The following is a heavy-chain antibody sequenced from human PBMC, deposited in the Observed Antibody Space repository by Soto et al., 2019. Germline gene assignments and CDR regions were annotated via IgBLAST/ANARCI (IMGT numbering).Heavy chain of an antibody. CDR2: ISSSGAST. J-gene: IGHJ4*02. CDR1: AFTFSSYA. V-gene: IGHV3-23*01. Sequence: GGSLRLSCAASAFTFSSYAMTWVRQSPGKGLEWVSTISSSGASTYYADSVKGRFTISRDNSKNTLYLQMNSLRAEDTAVYYCEKTSNGYPYSFDYWGQGALVTVSS. CDR3: EKTSNGYPYSFDY. D-gene: IGHD3-22*01.